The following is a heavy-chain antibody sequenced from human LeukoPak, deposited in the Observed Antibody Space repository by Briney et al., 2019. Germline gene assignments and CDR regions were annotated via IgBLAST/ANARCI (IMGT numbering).Heavy chain of an antibody. V-gene: IGHV3-7*01. Sequence: QPGGSLRLSCAASGFTFRTYWMSWVRQAPGKGLEWVANINQDGSGKYYVDSVKGRFTTSRDNAKNSLYLQMNSLRAEDTAVYYCARDSPSGCSGGSCYTPAAFQHWGQGTLVTVSS. CDR3: ARDSPSGCSGGSCYTPAAFQH. CDR1: GFTFRTYW. D-gene: IGHD2-15*01. CDR2: INQDGSGK. J-gene: IGHJ1*01.